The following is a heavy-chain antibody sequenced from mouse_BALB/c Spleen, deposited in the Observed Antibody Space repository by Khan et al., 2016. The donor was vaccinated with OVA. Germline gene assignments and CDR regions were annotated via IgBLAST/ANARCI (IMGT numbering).Heavy chain of an antibody. CDR3: TRIKKIVATYFDY. V-gene: IGHV1S81*02. Sequence: QVQLQQSGAELVKAGASVKMSCKASGYTFTSYWMHWVKQRLGQGLEWFAETNPTNGRTYYNEKFKSKATMTVDKYSSTAYMLLSGPTYEDSAVYYLTRIKKIVATYFDYWGQGTTLTVSS. D-gene: IGHD1-1*01. J-gene: IGHJ2*01. CDR1: GYTFTSYW. CDR2: TNPTNGRT.